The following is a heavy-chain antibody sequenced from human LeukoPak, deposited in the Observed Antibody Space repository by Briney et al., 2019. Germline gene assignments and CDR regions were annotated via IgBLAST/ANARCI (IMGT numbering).Heavy chain of an antibody. CDR3: ARPAPYCSSTSCFNY. J-gene: IGHJ4*02. V-gene: IGHV3-20*04. CDR2: INWNGGST. Sequence: GGSLRLSCAASGFTFDDYGMSWVRQAPGKGLEWVSGINWNGGSTGYADSVKGRFTISRDNAKNSLYLQMNSLRAEDTALYYCARPAPYCSSTSCFNYWGQGTLVTVSS. CDR1: GFTFDDYG. D-gene: IGHD2-2*01.